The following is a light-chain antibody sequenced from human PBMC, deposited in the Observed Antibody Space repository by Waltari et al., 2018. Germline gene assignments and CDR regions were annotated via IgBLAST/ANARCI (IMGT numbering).Light chain of an antibody. CDR1: QGIRYD. CDR2: AAS. V-gene: IGKV1-6*01. CDR3: QQYYSYPWT. Sequence: AIQMTQSPSSLSASVGDRVTITCRASQGIRYDLGWYQQKPGKAPKLLIYAASSLQSGVPSRFSGSGSGADFTLTISSLQPEDFATYFCQQYYSYPWTFGQGTKVEI. J-gene: IGKJ1*01.